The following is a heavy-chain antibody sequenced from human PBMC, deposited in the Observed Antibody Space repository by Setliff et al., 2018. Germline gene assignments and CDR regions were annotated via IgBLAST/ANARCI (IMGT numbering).Heavy chain of an antibody. CDR3: ARGGYYDPKYYFDY. CDR2: IYHSGST. Sequence: SETLSLTCAVSGYSISSGYYWGWIRQPPGKGLEWIGSIYHSGSTYYNPSLKSRVTISVDTSKNQFSLKLSSVTAADTAVYYCARGGYYDPKYYFDYWGQGTLVTVSS. D-gene: IGHD3-22*01. V-gene: IGHV4-38-2*01. CDR1: GYSISSGYY. J-gene: IGHJ4*02.